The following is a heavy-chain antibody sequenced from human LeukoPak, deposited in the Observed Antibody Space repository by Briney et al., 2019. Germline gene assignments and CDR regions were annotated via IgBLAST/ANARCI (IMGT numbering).Heavy chain of an antibody. CDR1: GFTFSSYA. CDR3: AKEGYCGGDCYREFDY. V-gene: IGHV3-23*01. Sequence: GGSLRLSCAASGFTFSSYAMSWVRQAPGKGLEWVSAISGSGDSTYYADSVKGRFTISRDNSKNTLYLQMNSLRAEDTAVYYCAKEGYCGGDCYREFDYWGQGTLVTVSS. D-gene: IGHD2-21*02. CDR2: ISGSGDST. J-gene: IGHJ4*02.